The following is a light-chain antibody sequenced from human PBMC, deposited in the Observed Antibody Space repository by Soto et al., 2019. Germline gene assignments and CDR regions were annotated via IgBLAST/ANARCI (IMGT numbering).Light chain of an antibody. CDR1: QSISSY. CDR3: LQDYDYLWT. V-gene: IGKV1-39*01. CDR2: AAS. J-gene: IGKJ1*01. Sequence: DIQMTQSPSSLSASVGDRVTITCRASQSISSYLHWYQQKPGKAPKLLIYAASNLQSGVPSRFSASGSGTDFTLTLNSLQPEDFATYYCLQDYDYLWTFGQGTKVDNK.